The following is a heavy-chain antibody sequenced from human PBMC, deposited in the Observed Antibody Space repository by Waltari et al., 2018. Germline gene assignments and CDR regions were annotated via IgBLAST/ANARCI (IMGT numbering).Heavy chain of an antibody. CDR2: ISSIGSTV. D-gene: IGHD3-16*01. J-gene: IGHJ6*02. Sequence: EVQLVESGGGLVQPGGSLRLSCAASGFTFSSYEMNWVRQAPGKGLEWVSYISSIGSTVHYADSVKGRFTISRDNANNSVYLQMNSLRGEDTAVYYCARSRTDTWGHSFSGMDVWGQGTTVTVSS. CDR3: ARSRTDTWGHSFSGMDV. CDR1: GFTFSSYE. V-gene: IGHV3-48*03.